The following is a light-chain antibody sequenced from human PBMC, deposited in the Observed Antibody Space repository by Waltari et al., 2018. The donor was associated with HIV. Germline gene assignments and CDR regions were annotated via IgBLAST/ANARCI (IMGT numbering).Light chain of an antibody. Sequence: QSVLTQPPSVSGAPGQRVTISCTGSSANLGARYHVHWYQQFPGAAPQLLIYGDTNRPSGVPDRFSGSKSGTSASLAITGLQGDDEADYYCQSYDSSLSASVFGGGTKLTVL. V-gene: IGLV1-40*01. J-gene: IGLJ3*02. CDR2: GDT. CDR1: SANLGARYH. CDR3: QSYDSSLSASV.